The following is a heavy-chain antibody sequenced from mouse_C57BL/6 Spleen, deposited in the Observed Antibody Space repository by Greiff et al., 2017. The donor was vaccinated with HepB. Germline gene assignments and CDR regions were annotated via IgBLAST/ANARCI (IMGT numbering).Heavy chain of an antibody. D-gene: IGHD3-1*01. CDR2: IDPSDSYT. CDR1: GYTFTSYW. Sequence: VQLQQSGAELVKPGASVKLSCKASGYTFTSYWMQWVKQRPGKGLEWIGEIDPSDSYTNYNQKFKGKATLTVDTSSSTAYMQLSSLKSEDSAVYYCARSPRGDYAMDYWGQGTSVTVSS. J-gene: IGHJ4*01. CDR3: ARSPRGDYAMDY. V-gene: IGHV1-50*01.